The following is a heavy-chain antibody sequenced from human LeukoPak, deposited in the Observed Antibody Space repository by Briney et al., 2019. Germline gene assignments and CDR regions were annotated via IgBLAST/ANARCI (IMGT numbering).Heavy chain of an antibody. CDR3: ARGLNAFDI. CDR2: IFYSGSN. CDR1: GGSFGSFY. Sequence: SETLSLTCSVSGGSFGSFYWSWIRQPPGKGLEWIGYIFYSGSNNYNPSLRSRVTISVDTSKNQFSLKPISVTAADTAMYYCARGLNAFDIWGQGTMVTVSS. D-gene: IGHD1-1*01. V-gene: IGHV4-59*01. J-gene: IGHJ3*02.